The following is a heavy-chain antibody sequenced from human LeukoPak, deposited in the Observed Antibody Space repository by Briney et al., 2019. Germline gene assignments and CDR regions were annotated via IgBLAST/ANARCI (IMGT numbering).Heavy chain of an antibody. Sequence: GGSLRLSCAASGFTFSNAWMSWVRQAPGKGLEWVSSISSSSSYIYYADSVKGRFTISRDNAKNSLYLQMNSLRAEDTAVYYCARDPPRDYYYDSSGYYYYYYMDVWGKGTTVTVSS. CDR2: ISSSSSYI. CDR1: GFTFSNAW. J-gene: IGHJ6*03. D-gene: IGHD3-22*01. V-gene: IGHV3-21*01. CDR3: ARDPPRDYYYDSSGYYYYYYMDV.